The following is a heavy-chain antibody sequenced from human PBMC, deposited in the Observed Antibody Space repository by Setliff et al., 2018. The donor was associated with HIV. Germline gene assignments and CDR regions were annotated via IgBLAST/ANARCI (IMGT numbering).Heavy chain of an antibody. Sequence: SETLSLTCSISGGSISFYYWNWLRQTPGKGLEWIGTVCYSGGTYYNPSLMGRVTISIDTSKNQFSLNLSSVAAADTAVYYCARHFYGYYGSNGLPIQYWGQGTLVTVSS. D-gene: IGHD3-22*01. V-gene: IGHV4-59*04. CDR2: VCYSGGT. CDR3: ARHFYGYYGSNGLPIQY. CDR1: GGSISFYY. J-gene: IGHJ4*02.